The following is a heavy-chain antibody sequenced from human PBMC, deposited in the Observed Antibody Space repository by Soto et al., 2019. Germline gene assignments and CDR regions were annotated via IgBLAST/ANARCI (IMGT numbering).Heavy chain of an antibody. J-gene: IGHJ4*02. CDR1: GGSISSSSYY. CDR3: ARQWTTVVTGTRDY. CDR2: IYYSGST. V-gene: IGHV4-39*01. D-gene: IGHD4-17*01. Sequence: TSETLSLTCTVSGGSISSSSYYWGWIRQPPGKGLEWIGSIYYSGSTYYNPSLKSRVTISVDTSKNQFSLKLSSVTAADTAVYYCARQWTTVVTGTRDYWGQGTLVTAPQ.